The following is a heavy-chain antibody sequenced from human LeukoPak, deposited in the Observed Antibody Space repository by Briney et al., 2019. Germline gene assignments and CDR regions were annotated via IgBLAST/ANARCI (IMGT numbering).Heavy chain of an antibody. D-gene: IGHD1-26*01. CDR2: IYSGGST. Sequence: GGSLRLSCAASGLTVSSTYMSWVRQTPGKGLEWVSVIYSGGSTYYADSVKGRFTISRDNSKNTLYLQMNSLRAEDTAVYHCAKSGTYPLDYWGQGTLVTVSS. CDR1: GLTVSSTY. CDR3: AKSGTYPLDY. J-gene: IGHJ4*02. V-gene: IGHV3-66*01.